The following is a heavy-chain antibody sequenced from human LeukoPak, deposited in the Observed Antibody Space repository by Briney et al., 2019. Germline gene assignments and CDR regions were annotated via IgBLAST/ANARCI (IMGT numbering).Heavy chain of an antibody. D-gene: IGHD5-18*01. J-gene: IGHJ4*02. CDR2: ISRTSARI. V-gene: IGHV3-9*01. CDR1: GLTFDDYA. CDR3: AKDIGYSYGLGSFDY. Sequence: GGSLRLSCAASGLTFDDYAMHWVRQAPGRGREWVSGISRTSARIGYADSVKGRLTISTGTATHSLYLQMNSLRAEDTALYYCAKDIGYSYGLGSFDYWGQGSLVTVSS.